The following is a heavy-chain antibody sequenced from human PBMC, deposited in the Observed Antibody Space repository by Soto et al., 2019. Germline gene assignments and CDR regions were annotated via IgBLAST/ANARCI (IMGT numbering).Heavy chain of an antibody. D-gene: IGHD3-22*01. CDR1: GGTFSSYA. V-gene: IGHV1-69*13. CDR2: IIPIFGTA. Sequence: SVKVSCKASGGTFSSYAISWVRQAPGQGHERIGGIIPIFGTANYAQKFQGRVTITADESTSTAYMELSSLRSEDTAVYYCASSYYDSSGYYYNFDYWGQGTLVTVSS. CDR3: ASSYYDSSGYYYNFDY. J-gene: IGHJ4*02.